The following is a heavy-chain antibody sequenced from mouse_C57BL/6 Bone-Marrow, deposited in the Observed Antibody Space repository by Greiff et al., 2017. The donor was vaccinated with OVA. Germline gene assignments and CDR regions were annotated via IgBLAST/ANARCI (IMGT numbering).Heavy chain of an antibody. CDR2: INYDGSST. CDR3: ARAYGSSYRYFDV. Sequence: EVKLVESEGGLVQPGSSMKLSCTASGFTFSDYYMAWVRQVPEKGLEWVANINYDGSSTYYLDSLKSRFIISRDNAKNILYLQMSSLKSEDTATYYCARAYGSSYRYFDVWGTGTTVTVSS. V-gene: IGHV5-16*01. J-gene: IGHJ1*03. D-gene: IGHD1-1*01. CDR1: GFTFSDYY.